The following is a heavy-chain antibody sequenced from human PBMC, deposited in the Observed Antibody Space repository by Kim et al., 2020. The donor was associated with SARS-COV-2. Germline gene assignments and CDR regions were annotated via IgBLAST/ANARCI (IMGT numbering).Heavy chain of an antibody. CDR2: IRIKAQGGTS. V-gene: IGHV3-49*03. CDR3: TRDTRTNWNDAGLDY. CDR1: GFTFGDFP. D-gene: IGHD1-1*01. Sequence: GGSLRLSCTASGFTFGDFPMSWFRQAPGKGLEWVGFIRIKAQGGTSEYAASVKGRFAISRDDSTGIAYLQMNSLKTEDTAMYYCTRDTRTNWNDAGLDYWGQGTLVTVSS. J-gene: IGHJ4*02.